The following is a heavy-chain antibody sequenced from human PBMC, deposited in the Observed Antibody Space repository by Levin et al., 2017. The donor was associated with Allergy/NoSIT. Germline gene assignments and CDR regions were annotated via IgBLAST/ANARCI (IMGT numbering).Heavy chain of an antibody. Sequence: GESLKISCAASGFTFSDYYISWIRQAPGKGLEWVSYISSSGKTTYYTDSVKGRFTISRDNANNSLYLQMNSLRAEDTAVYFCARDKDDFWSGGGWFDPWGQGTLVTVSS. CDR2: ISSSGKTT. CDR3: ARDKDDFWSGGGWFDP. CDR1: GFTFSDYY. J-gene: IGHJ5*02. D-gene: IGHD3-3*01. V-gene: IGHV3-11*01.